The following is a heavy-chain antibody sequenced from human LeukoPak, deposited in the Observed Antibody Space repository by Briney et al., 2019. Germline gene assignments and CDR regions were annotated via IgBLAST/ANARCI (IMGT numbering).Heavy chain of an antibody. CDR1: GFTFSSYD. Sequence: SGGSLRLSCSASGFTFSSYDMHWVRQATGKGLEWVSAIGTAGDTYYPGSVKGRFTISRENAKNSLYLQMNSLRAEDTAVYYCAREAPNYYDSSGYYSYGMDVWGQGTTVTVSS. D-gene: IGHD3-22*01. CDR2: IGTAGDT. J-gene: IGHJ6*02. V-gene: IGHV3-13*01. CDR3: AREAPNYYDSSGYYSYGMDV.